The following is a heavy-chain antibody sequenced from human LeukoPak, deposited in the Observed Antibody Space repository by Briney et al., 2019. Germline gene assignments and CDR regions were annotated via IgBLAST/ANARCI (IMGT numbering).Heavy chain of an antibody. CDR3: ATVFGSGWYSGFDY. CDR1: GGSISGSNW. CDR2: IYHSGST. V-gene: IGHV4-4*02. Sequence: PSETLSLTCAVSGGSISGSNWWSWVRQPPGKGLEWIGEIYHSGSTNYNPSLKSRVTISVDKSKNQFSLKLSSVTAADTAVYYCATVFGSGWYSGFDYWGQGTLVTVSS. J-gene: IGHJ4*02. D-gene: IGHD6-19*01.